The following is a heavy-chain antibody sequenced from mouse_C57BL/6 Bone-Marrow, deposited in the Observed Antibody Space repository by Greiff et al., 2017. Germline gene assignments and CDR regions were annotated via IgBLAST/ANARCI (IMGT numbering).Heavy chain of an antibody. J-gene: IGHJ1*03. D-gene: IGHD1-1*01. V-gene: IGHV1-55*01. CDR1: GYTFTSYW. Sequence: VQLQQPGAELVKPGASVKMSCKASGYTFTSYWITWVKQRPGQGLEWIGDIYPGSGSTNYNEKFKSKATLTVDTSSSTAYMQLSSLTSEDSAVYYCARSSYGSSHWYFDVWGTGTTVTVSS. CDR3: ARSSYGSSHWYFDV. CDR2: IYPGSGST.